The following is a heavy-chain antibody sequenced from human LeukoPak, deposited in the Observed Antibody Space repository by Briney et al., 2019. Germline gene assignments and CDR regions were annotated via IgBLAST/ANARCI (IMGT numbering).Heavy chain of an antibody. Sequence: ASVKVSCKASGYTFTSYYMHWVRQAPGQGLEWMGIINPSGGSTSYAQKFQGRVTMTRDTSTSTVYMELSSLRSEDTAVYYCARDFGYCSSTSCYRDYYYMDVWGKGTTVTVSS. D-gene: IGHD2-2*03. J-gene: IGHJ6*03. V-gene: IGHV1-46*03. CDR2: INPSGGST. CDR1: GYTFTSYY. CDR3: ARDFGYCSSTSCYRDYYYMDV.